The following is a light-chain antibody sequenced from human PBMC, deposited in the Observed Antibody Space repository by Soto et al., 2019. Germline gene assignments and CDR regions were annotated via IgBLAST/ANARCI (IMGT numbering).Light chain of an antibody. V-gene: IGKV1-39*01. CDR3: QQSYGTPIT. Sequence: DIQLTQTPSSLSASVGDRVTITCRASQSISSYLNWYQQKPGKAPKLLIYAASSLQSGVPSRFSGSGSGTDFTLTITSLQPEDFATYYCQQSYGTPITFGQRTRLEIK. CDR2: AAS. J-gene: IGKJ5*01. CDR1: QSISSY.